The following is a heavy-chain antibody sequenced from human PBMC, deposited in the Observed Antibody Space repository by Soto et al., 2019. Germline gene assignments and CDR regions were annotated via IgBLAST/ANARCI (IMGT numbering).Heavy chain of an antibody. V-gene: IGHV3-33*01. CDR1: GFAFSTYD. CDR3: ARAVAPYDH. CDR2: IWYDGSSK. J-gene: IGHJ4*02. D-gene: IGHD6-19*01. Sequence: QVQLVESGGGVVQPGRSLRLSCAASGFAFSTYDIHWVRKATGSGLEWVAVIWYDGSSKYYADSVKGRFPISRDNSKNTRYLQLESLRAEDIAVYYCARAVAPYDHWGQVTLLTVSS.